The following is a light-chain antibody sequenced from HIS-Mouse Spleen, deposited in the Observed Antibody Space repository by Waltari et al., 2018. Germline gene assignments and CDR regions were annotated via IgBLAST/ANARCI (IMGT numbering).Light chain of an antibody. CDR2: EDS. J-gene: IGLJ2*01. CDR3: YSTDSSGNHRV. V-gene: IGLV3-10*01. Sequence: SYELTQPPSVSVSPGQTARITCSGDALPQKYAYWYQQKSGQAPVLVIYEDSKRPSGVPERFSGSRSGTMATLTISGAKVEDEADYYCYSTDSSGNHRVFGGGTKLTVL. CDR1: ALPQKY.